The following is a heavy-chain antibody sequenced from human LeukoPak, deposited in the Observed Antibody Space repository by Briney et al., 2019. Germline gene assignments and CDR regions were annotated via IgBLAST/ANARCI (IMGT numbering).Heavy chain of an antibody. CDR2: ITGSDTK. Sequence: GGSLRLSCAASGFTFINYGMSWVRQAPGKRLEWVSLITGSDTKYYADSVKGRFSISRDNSKNTLYLQMTSLIAEDTALYYCAKGGHCSGGSCYSSLDSWGQGTLVTVSS. CDR1: GFTFINYG. V-gene: IGHV3-23*01. J-gene: IGHJ4*02. CDR3: AKGGHCSGGSCYSSLDS. D-gene: IGHD2-15*01.